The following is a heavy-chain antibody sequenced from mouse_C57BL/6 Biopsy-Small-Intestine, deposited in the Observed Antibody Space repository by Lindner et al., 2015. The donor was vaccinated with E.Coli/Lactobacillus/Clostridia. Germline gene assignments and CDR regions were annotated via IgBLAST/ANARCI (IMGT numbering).Heavy chain of an antibody. V-gene: IGHV1-84*02. J-gene: IGHJ4*01. Sequence: SVKVSCKASGYNFNNFAMHWVRQAPGHRLEWMGWINTDYGNRRYSQSLQARVTITWDRSASTGYMELSSLTSEDTAVYFCVHGPYYDTSHAGRGFDYWGPGTQVTVSS. D-gene: IGHD1-1*01. CDR2: INTDYGNR. CDR3: VHGPYYDTSHAGRGFDY. CDR1: GYNFNNFA.